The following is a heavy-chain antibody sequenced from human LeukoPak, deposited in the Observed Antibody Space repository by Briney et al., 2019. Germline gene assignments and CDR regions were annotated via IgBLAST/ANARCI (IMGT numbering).Heavy chain of an antibody. CDR3: ARAVEMATISGGGY. CDR2: INPSGGST. J-gene: IGHJ4*02. Sequence: APLKVSCKASGYTFTSYYMHWVRQAPGHRLEWMGIINPSGGSTSSAQKFQGRVTMTRDMSTSTVYMELSSLRSEDTAVYYCARAVEMATISGGGYWGQGTLVTVSS. V-gene: IGHV1-46*01. D-gene: IGHD5-24*01. CDR1: GYTFTSYY.